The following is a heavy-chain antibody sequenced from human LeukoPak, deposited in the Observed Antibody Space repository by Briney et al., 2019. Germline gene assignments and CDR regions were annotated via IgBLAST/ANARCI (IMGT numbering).Heavy chain of an antibody. CDR1: GYSISSGYY. CDR3: ARGPHIVVVTATYAFDI. D-gene: IGHD2-21*02. Sequence: SETLSLTCAVSGYSISSGYYWGWIRPPPGKGLEWIGTIYHSGSTYYNPSLKSRVTISVDTSKNQFSLKLSSVTAADTAVYYCARGPHIVVVTATYAFDIWGLGTMVTVSS. V-gene: IGHV4-38-2*01. J-gene: IGHJ3*02. CDR2: IYHSGST.